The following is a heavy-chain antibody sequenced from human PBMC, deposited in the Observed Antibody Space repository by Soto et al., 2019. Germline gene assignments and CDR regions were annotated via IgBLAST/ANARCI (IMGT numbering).Heavy chain of an antibody. CDR1: GFTFTNAW. D-gene: IGHD3-9*01. V-gene: IGHV3-15*01. J-gene: IGHJ4*02. Sequence: GGSLRLSCAASGFTFTNAWMSWVRQAPGKGLEWVGRIKSKTDGGTTDYAAPVKGRFTISIDDSKNTLYLQMNSLKTEDTAVYYCTTGSYYDILTGYWPFDYWGQGTLVTVS. CDR3: TTGSYYDILTGYWPFDY. CDR2: IKSKTDGGTT.